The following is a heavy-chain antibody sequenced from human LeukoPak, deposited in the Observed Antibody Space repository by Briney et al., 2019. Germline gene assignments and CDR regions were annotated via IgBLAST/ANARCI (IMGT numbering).Heavy chain of an antibody. Sequence: GGSLRLSCAASGFTVSSNYMSWVRQAPGKGLEWVSVIYSGGSTYYADSVKGRFTISRDNSKNTLYLQMNSLRAEDTAVYYCARKGDCYGSGSYAFAFDIWGQGTMVTVSS. J-gene: IGHJ3*02. CDR1: GFTVSSNY. V-gene: IGHV3-53*01. CDR2: IYSGGST. CDR3: ARKGDCYGSGSYAFAFDI. D-gene: IGHD3-10*01.